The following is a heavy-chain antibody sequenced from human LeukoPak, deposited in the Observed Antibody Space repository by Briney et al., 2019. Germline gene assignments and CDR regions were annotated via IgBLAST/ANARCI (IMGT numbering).Heavy chain of an antibody. CDR2: IYYSGST. CDR1: GGSISSYY. Sequence: PSETLSLTCTVSGGSISSYYWSWIRQPPGKGLEWIGYIYYSGSTNYNPSLKSRVTISVDTSKNQFSLKLSSVTAADTAVYYCARDGATAGRRDAFDIWGQGTMVTVPS. V-gene: IGHV4-59*01. D-gene: IGHD6-25*01. CDR3: ARDGATAGRRDAFDI. J-gene: IGHJ3*02.